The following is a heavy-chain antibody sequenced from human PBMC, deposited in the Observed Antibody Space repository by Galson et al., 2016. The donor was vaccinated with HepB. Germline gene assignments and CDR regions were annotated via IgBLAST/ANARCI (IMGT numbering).Heavy chain of an antibody. D-gene: IGHD4-23*01. Sequence: SLRLSCAASGFTFGSYAMSWVRQAPGRGLEWVSGISGSGASTTYADSVKGRFTISRDNSKNALHLQMNSLRAEDTAMYFCARHFGGSYLGQGTLVTVSS. CDR3: ARHFGGSY. CDR2: ISGSGAST. V-gene: IGHV3-23*01. CDR1: GFTFGSYA. J-gene: IGHJ4*02.